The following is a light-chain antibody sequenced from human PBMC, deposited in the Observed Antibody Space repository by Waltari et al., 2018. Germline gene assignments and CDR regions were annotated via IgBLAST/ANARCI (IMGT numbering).Light chain of an antibody. CDR3: HSRDSSGDVV. Sequence: SSELTQDPAVSVALGQTVRITCHGDSLRTYYVSWFQQKTGQAPALVIYGKNNRPSGIPDRFSASTSGSTSSLTIIGAQAEDEADYYCHSRDSSGDVVIGGGTKLTVV. CDR2: GKN. J-gene: IGLJ2*01. V-gene: IGLV3-19*01. CDR1: SLRTYY.